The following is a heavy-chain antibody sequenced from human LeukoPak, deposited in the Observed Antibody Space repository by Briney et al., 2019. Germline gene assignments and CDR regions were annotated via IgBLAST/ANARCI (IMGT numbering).Heavy chain of an antibody. J-gene: IGHJ4*02. Sequence: GGSLRLSCAASGFTFSSYSMNWVRQAPGKGLEWVSSISGSSSYIYYADSVKGRFTISRDNAKNSLYLQMNSLRAEDTAVYYCARVYSGYDWGFDYWGQGTLVTVSS. V-gene: IGHV3-21*01. CDR2: ISGSSSYI. CDR3: ARVYSGYDWGFDY. CDR1: GFTFSSYS. D-gene: IGHD5-12*01.